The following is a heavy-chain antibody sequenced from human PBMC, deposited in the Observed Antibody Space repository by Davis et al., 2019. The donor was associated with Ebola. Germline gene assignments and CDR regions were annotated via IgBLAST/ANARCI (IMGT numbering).Heavy chain of an antibody. J-gene: IGHJ6*02. D-gene: IGHD6-25*01. CDR3: ANRRL. CDR1: EFTVSDNY. Sequence: GESLKISCAVSEFTVSDNYMGWVRQAPGKGLEWVSVIYSGGTTYYADSVKGRFTISRDNSKNRLSLQMDSLRADDTAVYYCANRRLWGQGTTVTVSS. CDR2: IYSGGTT. V-gene: IGHV3-53*01.